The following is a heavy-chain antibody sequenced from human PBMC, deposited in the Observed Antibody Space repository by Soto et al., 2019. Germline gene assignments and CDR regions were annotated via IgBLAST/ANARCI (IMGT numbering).Heavy chain of an antibody. V-gene: IGHV1-69*13. Sequence: ASVKVSCKASGATFSSYAISWMPQAPGQGPEWIGGIIPIFSTANYSQKFQGRVTIPADGSTSTAYMEPNSLRSEDTAAYSGARELPPYCSGGSCSYNCFDPWGQGTLVTVSS. CDR2: IIPIFSTA. J-gene: IGHJ5*02. CDR1: GATFSSYA. CDR3: ARELPPYCSGGSCSYNCFDP. D-gene: IGHD2-15*01.